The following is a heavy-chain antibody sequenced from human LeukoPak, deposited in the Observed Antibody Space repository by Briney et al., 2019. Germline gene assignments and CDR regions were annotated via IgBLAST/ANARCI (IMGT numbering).Heavy chain of an antibody. CDR3: ARDYDYAFDY. CDR2: ISSSSYYI. V-gene: IGHV3-21*06. J-gene: IGHJ4*02. Sequence: GGSLRLSCAASGFTFSSYSMNWVRQAPGKGLEWVSSISSSSYYIYYADSVKGPFTISRDNAKNSLYLQMNSLRAEDTAVYYCARDYDYAFDYWGQGTLVTVSS. CDR1: GFTFSSYS. D-gene: IGHD3-16*01.